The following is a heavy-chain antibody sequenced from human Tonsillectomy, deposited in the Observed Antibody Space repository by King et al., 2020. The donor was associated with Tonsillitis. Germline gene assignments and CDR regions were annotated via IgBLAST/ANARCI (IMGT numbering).Heavy chain of an antibody. CDR3: ARDYYDSSGYRHLYYYYYGMDV. CDR1: GGSVSSGSYY. D-gene: IGHD3-22*01. CDR2: IYYSGST. J-gene: IGHJ6*02. V-gene: IGHV4-61*01. Sequence: VQLQESGPGLVKPSETLSLTCTVSGGSVSSGSYYWSWIRQPPGKGLEWIGFIYYSGSTNYNPSLKSRVTISLDTSKNPFSLMRRPVPAAETAAYYCARDYYDSSGYRHLYYYYYGMDVWGQGTTVTVSS.